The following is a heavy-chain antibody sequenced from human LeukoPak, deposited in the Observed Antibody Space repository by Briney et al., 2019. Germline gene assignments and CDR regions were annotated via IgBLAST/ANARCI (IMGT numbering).Heavy chain of an antibody. V-gene: IGHV3-11*04. J-gene: IGHJ4*02. CDR1: GFTFSDYY. Sequence: GGSLRLSCAASGFTFSDYYMSWIRQAPGKGLEWVSYISSSGSTIYYADSVKGRFTISRDNAKNSLYLQMNSLRAEDTAVYYCARGRWYYDFWSGCYPFDYWGQGTLVTVSS. CDR2: ISSSGSTI. D-gene: IGHD3-3*01. CDR3: ARGRWYYDFWSGCYPFDY.